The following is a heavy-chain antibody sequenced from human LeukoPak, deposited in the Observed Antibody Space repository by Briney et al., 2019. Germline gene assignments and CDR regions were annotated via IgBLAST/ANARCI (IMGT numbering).Heavy chain of an antibody. D-gene: IGHD2-15*01. CDR3: ARVDCSGGSCYYGMDV. J-gene: IGHJ6*02. CDR2: ISAYNGNT. Sequence: ASVKVSCKASGYTFTSYGISWVRQAPGQGLEWMGWISAYNGNTNYAQKLQGRVTMTTDTSTSTAYMELRSLRSDDTAVYYCARVDCSGGSCYYGMDVWGQGTTATVSS. V-gene: IGHV1-18*01. CDR1: GYTFTSYG.